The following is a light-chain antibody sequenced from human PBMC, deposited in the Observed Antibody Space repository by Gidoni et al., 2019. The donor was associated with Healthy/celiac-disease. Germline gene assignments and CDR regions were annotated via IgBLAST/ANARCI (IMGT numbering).Light chain of an antibody. J-gene: IGKJ5*01. V-gene: IGKV3-11*01. CDR3: QQRSNWPPKT. CDR2: DAS. CDR1: QSVSSY. Sequence: EIVLTQSPATLPLSPGERATLSCRASQSVSSYLAWYQQKPGQAPRLLSYDASNRATGIPARCSGSGSGTDFTLTISSLEPEDFAVYYCQQRSNWPPKTFGQGTRLEIK.